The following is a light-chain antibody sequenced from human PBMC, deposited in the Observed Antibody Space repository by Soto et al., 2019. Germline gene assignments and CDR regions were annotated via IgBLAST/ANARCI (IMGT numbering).Light chain of an antibody. CDR2: DAS. Sequence: EIVMTQSPATLSVSPGEGATLSCKASQNVYNNLAWYQQRPGQPPRLLIYDASTRATGISARFSGSGYGTEFNLTISSLQSEDFAVYFCQQCRNWPLTFGGRDQGGDQT. J-gene: IGKJ4*01. CDR1: QNVYNN. CDR3: QQCRNWPLT. V-gene: IGKV3-15*01.